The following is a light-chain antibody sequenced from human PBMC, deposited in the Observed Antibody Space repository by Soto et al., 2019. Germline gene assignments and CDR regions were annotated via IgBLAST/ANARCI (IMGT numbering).Light chain of an antibody. J-gene: IGKJ4*01. V-gene: IGKV3-11*01. CDR2: DAS. Sequence: EIVLTQSPATLSLSPGERATLSCRASQSLDNYLAWYQHKPGQAPRLLIYDASTSATDIPARFSGSGSGTDFTLTISSLEPEDFAVYYCQQRGHWPSFGGGTKVEIK. CDR3: QQRGHWPS. CDR1: QSLDNY.